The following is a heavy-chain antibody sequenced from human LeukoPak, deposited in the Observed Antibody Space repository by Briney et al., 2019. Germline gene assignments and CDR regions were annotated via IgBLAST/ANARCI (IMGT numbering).Heavy chain of an antibody. V-gene: IGHV3-23*01. CDR2: NSGSST. CDR1: GFTFSNYG. CDR3: AKEVSNSDSGDRFDY. D-gene: IGHD7-27*01. Sequence: GGSLRLSCAASGFTFSNYGMSWVRQAPGKGLEWVSSNSGSSTYYADSAKGRFTISRDSSKNTEYLQMNSLRAEDTALYYCAKEVSNSDSGDRFDYWGQGTLVTVSS. J-gene: IGHJ4*02.